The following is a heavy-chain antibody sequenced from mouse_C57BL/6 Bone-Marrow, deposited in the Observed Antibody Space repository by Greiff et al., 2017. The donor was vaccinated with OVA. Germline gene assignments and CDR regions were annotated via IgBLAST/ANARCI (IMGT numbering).Heavy chain of an antibody. CDR3: AREFRLPFAY. V-gene: IGHV1-26*01. CDR2: INPNNGGT. Sequence: EVQLQQSGPELVKPGASVKISCKASGYTFTDYYMNWVKQSHGKSLEWIGDINPNNGGTSYNQKFKGKATLTVDKSSSTAYMELRSLTSEDSAVYYCAREFRLPFAYWGQGTLVTVSA. D-gene: IGHD2-4*01. CDR1: GYTFTDYY. J-gene: IGHJ3*01.